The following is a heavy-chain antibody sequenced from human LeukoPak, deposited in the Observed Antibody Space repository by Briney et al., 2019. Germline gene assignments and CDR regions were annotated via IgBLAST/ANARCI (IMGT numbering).Heavy chain of an antibody. CDR2: ISGSSSFM. J-gene: IGHJ4*02. Sequence: PGGSLRLSCAASEFTFSTYGMHWVRQAPGKGLEWVSSISGSSSFMYYADSVKGRFTISRDNAKNSLYLQMNSLRAEDTAVYYCARASVGSYFSDYWGQGTLVTVSS. CDR3: ARASVGSYFSDY. CDR1: EFTFSTYG. V-gene: IGHV3-21*01. D-gene: IGHD1-26*01.